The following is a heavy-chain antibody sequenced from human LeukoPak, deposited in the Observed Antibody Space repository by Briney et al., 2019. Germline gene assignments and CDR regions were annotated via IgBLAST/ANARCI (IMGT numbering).Heavy chain of an antibody. Sequence: PSETPSLTCAVYGGSFSGYYWSWIRQPPGKGLEWIGETNHSGSTNYNPSLKSRVTISVDTSKNQFSLKLSSVTAADTAVYYCARAHCSGGSCYSSDAFDIWGQGTMVTVSS. CDR1: GGSFSGYY. V-gene: IGHV4-34*01. D-gene: IGHD2-15*01. J-gene: IGHJ3*02. CDR3: ARAHCSGGSCYSSDAFDI. CDR2: TNHSGST.